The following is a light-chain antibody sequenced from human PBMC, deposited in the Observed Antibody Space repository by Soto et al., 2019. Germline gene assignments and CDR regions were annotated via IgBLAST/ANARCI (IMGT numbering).Light chain of an antibody. J-gene: IGLJ1*01. CDR2: DVS. Sequence: QSVLTQPASVSGSPGQSITISCTGTSSDVGGYNYVSWYQQYPGKAPKLMIYDVSNRPSGVSNRFSGSKSGNTASLTISGLQAEDEAGYYCSSYTISNTLVFGSGTRSPS. CDR3: SSYTISNTLV. V-gene: IGLV2-14*01. CDR1: SSDVGGYNY.